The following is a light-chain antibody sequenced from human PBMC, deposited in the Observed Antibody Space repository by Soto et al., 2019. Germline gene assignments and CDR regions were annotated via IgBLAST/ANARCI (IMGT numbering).Light chain of an antibody. CDR3: QVRDVWPS. J-gene: IGKJ1*01. CDR2: DAS. Sequence: EIVLTQAPVTLAVSPGESAVLPCRASQSVSTSLAWYQHKPGQAPRLFIYDASKRAPGIPARFTGSGSGTDFTLTISSLEPEDIAVYYCQVRDVWPSFGQGTKV. CDR1: QSVSTS. V-gene: IGKV3-11*01.